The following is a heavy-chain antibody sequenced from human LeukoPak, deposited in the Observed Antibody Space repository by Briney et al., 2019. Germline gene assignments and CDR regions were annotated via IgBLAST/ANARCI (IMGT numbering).Heavy chain of an antibody. D-gene: IGHD4-17*01. V-gene: IGHV3-30*02. Sequence: GGSLRLSCAASGFTFSSYGMHWVRQAPGKGLEWVAFIRYDGSNKYYADSVKGRFTISRDNSKNMLYLQMNSLRAEDTAVYYCAKDLRDAFDIWGQGTMVTVSS. CDR2: IRYDGSNK. CDR1: GFTFSSYG. J-gene: IGHJ3*02. CDR3: AKDLRDAFDI.